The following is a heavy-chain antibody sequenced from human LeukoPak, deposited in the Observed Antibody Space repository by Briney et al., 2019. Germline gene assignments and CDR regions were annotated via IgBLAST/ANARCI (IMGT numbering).Heavy chain of an antibody. CDR1: GFTFSSYD. Sequence: PGGSLRLSCAASGFTFSSYDMHWVRQAPGKGLEWVSSISGSGGSTYYADSVKGRFTISRDNSKNTLYLQMNSLRAEDTAVYYCAKEFRGGWPFDYWGQGTLVTVSS. CDR2: ISGSGGST. J-gene: IGHJ4*02. D-gene: IGHD6-19*01. V-gene: IGHV3-23*01. CDR3: AKEFRGGWPFDY.